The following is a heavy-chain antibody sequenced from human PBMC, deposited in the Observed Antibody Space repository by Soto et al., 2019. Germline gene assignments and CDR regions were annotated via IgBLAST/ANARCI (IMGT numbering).Heavy chain of an antibody. CDR3: ARESLISYGVFDY. V-gene: IGHV4-34*01. Sequence: SETLSLTCAVYGGSFSGYYWSWIRQPPGKGLEWIGEINHSGSTNYNPSLKSRVTISVDTSKNQFSLKLSSVTAADTAVYYCARESLISYGVFDYWGQGTLVTVSS. CDR2: INHSGST. CDR1: GGSFSGYY. J-gene: IGHJ4*02. D-gene: IGHD5-18*01.